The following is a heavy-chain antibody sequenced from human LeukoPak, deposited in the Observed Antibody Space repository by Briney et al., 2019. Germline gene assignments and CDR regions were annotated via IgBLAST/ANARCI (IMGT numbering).Heavy chain of an antibody. J-gene: IGHJ4*02. CDR3: ARDGGSYLQPTDY. V-gene: IGHV3-23*01. D-gene: IGHD1-26*01. Sequence: GGSLRLSCAASGFTFSSYAMCWVRQAPGKGLEWVSAITGSGDSTYYADSVKGRFTISRDNSKNTLYLQMNSLRAEDTAVYHCARDGGSYLQPTDYWGQGTLVTVSS. CDR2: ITGSGDST. CDR1: GFTFSSYA.